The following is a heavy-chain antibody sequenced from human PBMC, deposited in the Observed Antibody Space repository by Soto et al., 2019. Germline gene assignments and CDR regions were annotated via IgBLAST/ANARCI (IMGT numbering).Heavy chain of an antibody. V-gene: IGHV1-3*01. Sequence: ASVKVSCKASGYTFTSYAMHWVRQAPGQRLEWMGWINAGNGNTKYSQKFQGRVTITRDTSASTAYMELSSLRSEDTAVYYCAREGGSWYVRYFDYWGQGTLVTVSS. CDR3: AREGGSWYVRYFDY. CDR1: GYTFTSYA. CDR2: INAGNGNT. D-gene: IGHD6-13*01. J-gene: IGHJ4*02.